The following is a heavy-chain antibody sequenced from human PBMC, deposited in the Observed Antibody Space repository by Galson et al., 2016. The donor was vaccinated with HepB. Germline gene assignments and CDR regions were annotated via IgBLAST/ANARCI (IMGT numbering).Heavy chain of an antibody. CDR3: ARDREPETTMPTFDL. CDR2: IAGSSSTI. J-gene: IGHJ4*02. V-gene: IGHV3-11*01. D-gene: IGHD4-17*01. CDR1: GFAFSDYY. Sequence: SLRLSCAASGFAFSDYYMSWIRQAPGKGLEWISYIAGSSSTIYVSDSVKGRFTVSRDNAKNSLFLHMASLRAEDTALYFCARDREPETTMPTFDLWGQGVLVTVST.